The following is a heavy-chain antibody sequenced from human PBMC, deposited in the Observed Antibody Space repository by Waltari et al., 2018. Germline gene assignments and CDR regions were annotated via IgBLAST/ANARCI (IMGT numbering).Heavy chain of an antibody. CDR2: INPNSGGT. Sequence: QVQLVQSGAEVKKPGASVKVSCKASGYTFPGYYMHWVRQAPGQGLEWMGRINPNSGGTNYAQKFQGRVTMTRDTSISTAYMELSRLRSDDTAVYYCARLRVTTTGDSFDPWGQGTLVTVSS. CDR3: ARLRVTTTGDSFDP. D-gene: IGHD4-17*01. CDR1: GYTFPGYY. V-gene: IGHV1-2*06. J-gene: IGHJ5*02.